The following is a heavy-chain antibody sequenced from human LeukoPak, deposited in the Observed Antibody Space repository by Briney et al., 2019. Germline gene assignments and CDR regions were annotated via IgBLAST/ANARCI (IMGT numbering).Heavy chain of an antibody. J-gene: IGHJ4*02. CDR3: ARFGECNGYYVDY. V-gene: IGHV3-48*03. CDR2: ISSRSSTI. Sequence: GGSLRLSCAASGFTFSSYEMNWVRQAPGKGLEWISYISSRSSTIYYADSVKGRFTISRDNAKNSLYLQMNSLRAEDTAVYYCARFGECNGYYVDYWGQGTLVTVSS. CDR1: GFTFSSYE. D-gene: IGHD3-22*01.